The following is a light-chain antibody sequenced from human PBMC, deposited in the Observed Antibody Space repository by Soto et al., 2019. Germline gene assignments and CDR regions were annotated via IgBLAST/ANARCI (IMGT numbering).Light chain of an antibody. Sequence: EIVLTPSPATLSLSPGERATLSCRASQSVGSSLTWYQQKPGQAPRLLIYDASNRATGIPARFSGSGSGTDFSLTISSLEPEDFAVYYCQQRSNWPITFGLGNDWR. CDR3: QQRSNWPIT. V-gene: IGKV3-11*01. CDR1: QSVGSS. J-gene: IGKJ5*01. CDR2: DAS.